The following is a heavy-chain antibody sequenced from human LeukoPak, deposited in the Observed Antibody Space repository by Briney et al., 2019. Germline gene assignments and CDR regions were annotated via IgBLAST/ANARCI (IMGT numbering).Heavy chain of an antibody. D-gene: IGHD1-20*01. CDR1: GFTFSNYA. CDR3: AKKAVAGTYNYYFDY. CDR2: IDTSGVGT. Sequence: TGGSLRLSCAASGFTFSNYAMYWVRQAPGKGLEWVSAIDTSGVGTYCADSVQGRFTISRDNSKNTVYLQMNSLRAEDTAVYYCAKKAVAGTYNYYFDYWGQGTLVTVSS. J-gene: IGHJ4*02. V-gene: IGHV3-23*01.